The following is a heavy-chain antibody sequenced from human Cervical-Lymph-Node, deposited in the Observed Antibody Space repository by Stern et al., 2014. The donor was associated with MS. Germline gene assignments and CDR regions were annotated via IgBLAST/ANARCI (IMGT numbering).Heavy chain of an antibody. D-gene: IGHD2-2*01. Sequence: VQLVQSGGGLVKPGGSLRLSCATSGFTFSNYTMNWVRQAPGKGLELVSSISSGSTYLFYADSVQGRFTIFRDNAKNSLYLQMNSLRAEDTALYYCARAAAIGVNWFDPWGQGTLVTVSS. CDR2: ISSGSTYL. CDR3: ARAAAIGVNWFDP. CDR1: GFTFSNYT. V-gene: IGHV3-21*01. J-gene: IGHJ5*02.